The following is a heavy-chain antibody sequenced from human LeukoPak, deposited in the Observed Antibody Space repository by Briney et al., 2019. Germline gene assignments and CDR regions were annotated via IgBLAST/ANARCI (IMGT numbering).Heavy chain of an antibody. Sequence: SETLSLTCTVPGGSIIRYYWSWIRQPAGKGLEWIGRIYTSGSTNYNPSLKSRVTISVDKSKNQFSLKLSSVTAADTAVYYCARDPTIVGVQSSYYFDYWGQGTLVTVSS. CDR3: ARDPTIVGVQSSYYFDY. CDR2: IYTSGST. V-gene: IGHV4-4*07. D-gene: IGHD3-3*01. CDR1: GGSIIRYY. J-gene: IGHJ4*02.